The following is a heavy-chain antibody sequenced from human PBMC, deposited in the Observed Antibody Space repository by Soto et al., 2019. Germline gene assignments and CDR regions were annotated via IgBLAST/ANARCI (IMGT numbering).Heavy chain of an antibody. CDR3: AKVLIDPAGSGVFGY. V-gene: IGHV3-23*01. Sequence: PGGSLRLSCAASGFTFSSYAMSWVRQAPVKGLEWVSAISGSGGSTYYADSVKGRFTISRDNSKNTLYLQMNSLRAEDTAVYYCAKVLIDPAGSGVFGYWGQGTLVTVSS. J-gene: IGHJ4*02. D-gene: IGHD3-10*01. CDR2: ISGSGGST. CDR1: GFTFSSYA.